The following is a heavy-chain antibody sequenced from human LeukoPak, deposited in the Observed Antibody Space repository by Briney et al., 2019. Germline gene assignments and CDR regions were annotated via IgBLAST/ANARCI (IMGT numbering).Heavy chain of an antibody. CDR2: ISGSGDST. J-gene: IGHJ4*02. CDR3: AKDHLDWGSSFDC. Sequence: GESLKISCAASGFTFSNYAMNWVRQAPGKGLEWVSAISGSGDSTHFADSVKGRFTISRGNSKNTLYLRMNSLRADDTAVYYCAKDHLDWGSSFDCWGQGTLVTVSS. CDR1: GFTFSNYA. V-gene: IGHV3-23*01. D-gene: IGHD3-9*01.